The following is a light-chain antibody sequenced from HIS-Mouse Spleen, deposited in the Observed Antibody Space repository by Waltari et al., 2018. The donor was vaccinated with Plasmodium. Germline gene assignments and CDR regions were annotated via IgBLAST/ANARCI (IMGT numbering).Light chain of an antibody. Sequence: DIQMTQSPSTLSASVGDRVTITCRASQSISSWLAWYQQKPGKAPKLLIYKASSLESGVPSRFSGSGAGTEFTLTISSLQPDDFATYYCQQYNSYPYTFGQGTKLEIK. CDR1: QSISSW. CDR3: QQYNSYPYT. CDR2: KAS. J-gene: IGKJ2*01. V-gene: IGKV1-5*03.